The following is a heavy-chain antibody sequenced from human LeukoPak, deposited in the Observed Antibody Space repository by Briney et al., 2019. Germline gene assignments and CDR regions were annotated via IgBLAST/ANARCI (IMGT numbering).Heavy chain of an antibody. Sequence: SGTLSLTCAVSGGSISSSNWWSWVRQTPGKGLEWIGEIFHSGTAHYNPSLKTRVTISVDKSKNQFFLKLTSVTAADTAVYYCARHSGGAWFDPWGQGTLVTVSS. CDR1: GGSISSSNW. J-gene: IGHJ5*02. CDR2: IFHSGTA. V-gene: IGHV4-4*02. D-gene: IGHD4-23*01. CDR3: ARHSGGAWFDP.